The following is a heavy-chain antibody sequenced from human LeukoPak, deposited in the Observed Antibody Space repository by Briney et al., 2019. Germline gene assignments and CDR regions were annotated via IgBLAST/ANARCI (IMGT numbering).Heavy chain of an antibody. Sequence: RSSETLSLTCAVSGGSFSGYYWTWIRQPPGKGLEWIGEINHSGNANYNPSLKSRVTISVDTSKNQFSLKLSSVTAADTAVYYCARHAPNWFDPWGQGTLVTVSS. CDR2: INHSGNA. J-gene: IGHJ5*02. CDR1: GGSFSGYY. CDR3: ARHAPNWFDP. V-gene: IGHV4-34*01.